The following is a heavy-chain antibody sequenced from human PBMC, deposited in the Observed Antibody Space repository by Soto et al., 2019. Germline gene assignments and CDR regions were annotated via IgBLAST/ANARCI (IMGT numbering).Heavy chain of an antibody. CDR1: GFTFSSYS. CDR3: ARVGSHSIGYRAFDI. Sequence: GGSLRLSCAASGFTFSSYSMNWVRQAPGKGLEWVSYISSSSSTIYYADSVKGRFTISRDNAKNSLYLQMNSLRDEDTAVYYCARVGSHSIGYRAFDIWGQGTMVTVSS. CDR2: ISSSSSTI. D-gene: IGHD3-22*01. J-gene: IGHJ3*02. V-gene: IGHV3-48*02.